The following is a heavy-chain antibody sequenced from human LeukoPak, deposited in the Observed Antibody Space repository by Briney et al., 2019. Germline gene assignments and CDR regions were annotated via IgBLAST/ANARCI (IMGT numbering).Heavy chain of an antibody. CDR3: ARGTHGSSHFDY. Sequence: ASVKGSCKASGYTFTSYDINWVRQATGQGLEWMGWMNPNSGNTGYAQKFQGRVTMTRNTSISTAYMELSSLRSEDTAVYYCARGTHGSSHFDYWGQGTLVTVSS. V-gene: IGHV1-8*01. CDR2: MNPNSGNT. D-gene: IGHD2-15*01. J-gene: IGHJ4*02. CDR1: GYTFTSYD.